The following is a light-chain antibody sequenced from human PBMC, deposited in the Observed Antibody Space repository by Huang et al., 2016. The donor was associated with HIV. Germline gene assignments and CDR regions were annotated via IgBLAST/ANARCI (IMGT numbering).Light chain of an antibody. Sequence: DIQMTQSPSSLSASVGDRVTITCRASQSISSYLNWDQQKTGKAPKLLIYAVSRLQSGVPARVSGSGSGTEFTLTISSLQPEDFATYYCQQSHSTTWTFGQGTKVEIK. J-gene: IGKJ1*01. CDR2: AVS. CDR3: QQSHSTTWT. CDR1: QSISSY. V-gene: IGKV1-39*01.